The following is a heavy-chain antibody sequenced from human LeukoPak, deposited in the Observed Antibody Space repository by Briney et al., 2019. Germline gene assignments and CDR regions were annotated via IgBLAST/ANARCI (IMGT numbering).Heavy chain of an antibody. D-gene: IGHD6-13*01. CDR3: ARVVSQLVRYYFDY. V-gene: IGHV4-39*07. CDR2: IYSNGST. Sequence: SETLSLTCTVSGGSISSSSYYWGWIRQPPGKGLEWIGSIYSNGSTYYNPSFKSRVTISVDTSKNQFSLKLNSVTAADTAVYYCARVVSQLVRYYFDYWGQGTLVTVSS. J-gene: IGHJ4*02. CDR1: GGSISSSSYY.